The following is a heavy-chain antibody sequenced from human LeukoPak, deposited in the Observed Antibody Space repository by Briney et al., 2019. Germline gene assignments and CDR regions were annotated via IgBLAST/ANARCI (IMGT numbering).Heavy chain of an antibody. D-gene: IGHD3-22*01. CDR3: AEGRIVVVALDS. CDR1: GITFSSYA. CDR2: ISGTSDRT. V-gene: IGHV3-23*01. J-gene: IGHJ4*02. Sequence: PGGSLRLSCAAAGITFSSYALSWVRQAPGKGLEWVSTISGTSDRTYYADSVKGRFTISRDKSKNTLYLQMNSLRAEDTAVYYCAEGRIVVVALDSWGQGTLVTVSS.